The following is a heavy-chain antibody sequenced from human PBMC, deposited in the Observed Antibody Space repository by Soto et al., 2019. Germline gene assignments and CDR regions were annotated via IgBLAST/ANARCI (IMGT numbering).Heavy chain of an antibody. CDR1: GFTFSRYA. J-gene: IGHJ4*02. Sequence: GGSLRLSCAASGFTFSRYAMHWVRQAPGKGLEWVSVISYDGRNKYYTDSVKGRFTISRDNAKNSLYLQMNSLRAEDTAVYYCARDRLFDYWGQGTLVTVSS. V-gene: IGHV3-30*04. CDR3: ARDRLFDY. CDR2: ISYDGRNK.